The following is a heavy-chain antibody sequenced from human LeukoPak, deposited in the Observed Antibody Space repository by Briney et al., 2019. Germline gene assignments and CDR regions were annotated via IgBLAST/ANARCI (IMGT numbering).Heavy chain of an antibody. Sequence: PGGSLRLSCEASGFTLSIYAMNWVRQAPGKGLEWVSVITGSGDSTYYADSVKGRFTISRDNSKNTLYLQMNSLRAEDTAVYYCAKDRVGATLYFDFWGQGTLLTVSS. CDR2: ITGSGDST. D-gene: IGHD1-26*01. CDR1: GFTLSIYA. CDR3: AKDRVGATLYFDF. J-gene: IGHJ4*02. V-gene: IGHV3-23*01.